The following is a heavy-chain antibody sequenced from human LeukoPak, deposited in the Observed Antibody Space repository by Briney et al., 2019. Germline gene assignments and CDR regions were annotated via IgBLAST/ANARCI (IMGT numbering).Heavy chain of an antibody. CDR2: IYYSGST. D-gene: IGHD1-26*01. CDR1: GGSISSGGYY. Sequence: SQTLSLTCTVSGGSISSGGYYWSWIRQHPGKGLEWIGYIYYSGSTYYNPSLKSRVTISVDRSKNQFSLKLSSVTAADTAVYYCARAVYSGSYYYFDYWGQGTLVTVSS. J-gene: IGHJ4*02. CDR3: ARAVYSGSYYYFDY. V-gene: IGHV4-31*03.